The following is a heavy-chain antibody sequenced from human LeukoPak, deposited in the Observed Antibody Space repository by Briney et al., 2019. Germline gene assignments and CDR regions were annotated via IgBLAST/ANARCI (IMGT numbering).Heavy chain of an antibody. D-gene: IGHD1-14*01. V-gene: IGHV3-30*04. CDR1: GFIFSTYA. CDR3: ARAGTTKSSITL. CDR2: ISNDGSNK. Sequence: GGSLRLSCAASGFIFSTYAMHWVRQAPGKGLEWVAVISNDGSNKYYADSVKGRFTISRDNSKNTLYLQMNSLRAEDTAVYYCARAGTTKSSITLWGQGTMVTVSS. J-gene: IGHJ3*01.